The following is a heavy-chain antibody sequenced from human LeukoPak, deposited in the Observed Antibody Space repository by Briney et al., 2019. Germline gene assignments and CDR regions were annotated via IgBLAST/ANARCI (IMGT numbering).Heavy chain of an antibody. J-gene: IGHJ4*02. CDR1: GGSISSYY. V-gene: IGHV4-59*01. Sequence: SETLYVTCTVSGGSISSYYWSWIRQPPGRGLEWIGYIYYSGSISYDPSLMSRVTFSVDTSKNQFSLNLTSVTAADTAVYYCARVNGYNIDYWGQGTLVTVSS. D-gene: IGHD5-24*01. CDR2: IYYSGSI. CDR3: ARVNGYNIDY.